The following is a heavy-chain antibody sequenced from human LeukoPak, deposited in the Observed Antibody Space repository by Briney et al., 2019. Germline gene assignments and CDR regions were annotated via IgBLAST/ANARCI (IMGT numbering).Heavy chain of an antibody. CDR2: ISGSGGST. J-gene: IGHJ4*02. V-gene: IGHV3-23*01. Sequence: PGGSLRLSCAASGFTFSIYAMSWVRQAPGKGLEWVSAISGSGGSTYYADSVKGRFTISRDNSKNTLYLQMNSLRAEDTAVYYCAKAGVIAITFDYWGQGTLVTVSS. D-gene: IGHD2-21*01. CDR3: AKAGVIAITFDY. CDR1: GFTFSIYA.